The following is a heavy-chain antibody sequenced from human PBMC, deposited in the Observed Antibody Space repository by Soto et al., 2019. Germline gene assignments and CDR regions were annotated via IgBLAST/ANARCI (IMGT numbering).Heavy chain of an antibody. V-gene: IGHV3-23*01. CDR3: AKQRKVPAATRPYYYYYMDV. CDR2: ISGSGGST. CDR1: GFTFSSYA. D-gene: IGHD2-2*01. J-gene: IGHJ6*03. Sequence: PGGSLRLSCAASGFTFSSYAMSWVRQAPGKGLEWVSAISGSGGSTYYADSVKGRFTISRDNSKNTLYLQMNSLRAEDTAVYYCAKQRKVPAATRPYYYYYMDVWGKGTTVTISS.